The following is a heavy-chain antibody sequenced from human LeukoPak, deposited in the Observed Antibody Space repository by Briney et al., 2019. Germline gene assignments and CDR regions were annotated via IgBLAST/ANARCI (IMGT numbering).Heavy chain of an antibody. D-gene: IGHD3-22*01. Sequence: PGGSLRLSCAASGFAFSSYAMSWVRQAPGKGLEWASAISGSGGSTYYADSVKGRFTISRDNSKNTLYLQMNSLRAEDTAVYYCAKDKNFPMYYYDSRESYYFDYWGQGTLVTVSS. CDR2: ISGSGGST. J-gene: IGHJ4*02. V-gene: IGHV3-23*01. CDR3: AKDKNFPMYYYDSRESYYFDY. CDR1: GFAFSSYA.